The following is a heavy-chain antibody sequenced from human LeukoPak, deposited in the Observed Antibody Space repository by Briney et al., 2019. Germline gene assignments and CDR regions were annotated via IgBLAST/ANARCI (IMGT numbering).Heavy chain of an antibody. V-gene: IGHV4-59*01. CDR3: ARARDGYNYYSDY. CDR2: IYYSGST. J-gene: IGHJ4*02. D-gene: IGHD5-24*01. Sequence: PSETLSLTCTVSGGSISSYYWSWIRQPPGKGLEWIGYIYYSGSTNYNPSLKSRVTISVDTSKNQFSLKLSSVTAADTAVYYCARARDGYNYYSDYWGQGTLVTVSS. CDR1: GGSISSYY.